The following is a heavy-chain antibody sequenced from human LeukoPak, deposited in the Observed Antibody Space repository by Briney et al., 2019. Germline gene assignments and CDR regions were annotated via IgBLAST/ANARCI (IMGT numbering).Heavy chain of an antibody. CDR1: GYTFTSYA. CDR3: ARVKGVTTTPYYYYGMDV. D-gene: IGHD5-12*01. V-gene: IGHV7-4-1*02. J-gene: IGHJ6*02. CDR2: INTNTGNS. Sequence: ASVKVSCKASGYTFTSYAMNWVRQAPGQGLEWMGWINTNTGNSTYAQGFTGRFVFSLDTSVSTAYLQISSLKAEDTAVYYCARVKGVTTTPYYYYGMDVWGQGTTVTVSS.